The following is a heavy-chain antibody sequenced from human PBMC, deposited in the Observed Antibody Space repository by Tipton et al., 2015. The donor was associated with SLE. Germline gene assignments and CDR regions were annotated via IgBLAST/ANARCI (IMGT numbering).Heavy chain of an antibody. V-gene: IGHV3-30*04. J-gene: IGHJ6*02. CDR2: ISYDGSNK. Sequence: SLRLSCAASGFTFSSYAMHWVRQAPGKGLEWVAVISYDGSNKYYADSVKGRFTISRDNSKNTLYLQMNSLRAEDTAVYYCARSLLSGFDSDGMDVWGQGTPVTVSS. D-gene: IGHD3-3*01. CDR3: ARSLLSGFDSDGMDV. CDR1: GFTFSSYA.